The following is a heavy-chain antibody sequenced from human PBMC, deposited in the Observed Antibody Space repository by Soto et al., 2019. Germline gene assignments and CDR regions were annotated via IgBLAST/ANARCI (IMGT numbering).Heavy chain of an antibody. J-gene: IGHJ3*02. CDR1: GYTFTSYD. V-gene: IGHV1-8*01. CDR3: ARGVAGIAAAADAFDM. CDR2: MNPNSGNT. Sequence: GASVKVSCKASGYTFTSYDINWVRQATGQGLEWMGWMNPNSGNTGYAQKFQGRVTMTRNTSISTAYMELSSLRSEDTAVYYCARGVAGIAAAADAFDMWGQGTTVTVSS. D-gene: IGHD6-13*01.